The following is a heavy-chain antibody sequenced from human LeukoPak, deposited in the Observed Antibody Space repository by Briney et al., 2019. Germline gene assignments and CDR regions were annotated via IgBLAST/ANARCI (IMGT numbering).Heavy chain of an antibody. Sequence: GESLKISCKGSGYIFTSYWIGWVRQMPGKGLEWMGIIYPGDSDTRYSPSFQGQVTISADKSISTAYLEWSSLKASDTAMYYCARHSVAATYSWFVPWGQGTLVTVSS. CDR1: GYIFTSYW. CDR2: IYPGDSDT. CDR3: ARHSVAATYSWFVP. D-gene: IGHD6-19*01. V-gene: IGHV5-51*01. J-gene: IGHJ5*02.